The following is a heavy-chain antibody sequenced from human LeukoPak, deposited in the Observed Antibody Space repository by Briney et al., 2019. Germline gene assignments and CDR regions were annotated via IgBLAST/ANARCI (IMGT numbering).Heavy chain of an antibody. Sequence: PSETLSLPCTVSGGSISSYYWSWIRQPPGKGLEWIGYIYYSGSTNYNPSLKSRVTISVDTSKNQFSLKLSSVTAADTAVYYCASTLYSGSYYLTQLDYWGQGTLVTVSS. J-gene: IGHJ4*02. D-gene: IGHD1-26*01. CDR3: ASTLYSGSYYLTQLDY. CDR2: IYYSGST. CDR1: GGSISSYY. V-gene: IGHV4-59*01.